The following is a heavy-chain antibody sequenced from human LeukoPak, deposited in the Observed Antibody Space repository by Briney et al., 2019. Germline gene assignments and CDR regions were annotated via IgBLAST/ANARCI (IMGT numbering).Heavy chain of an antibody. J-gene: IGHJ4*02. CDR2: IKQDGSEK. V-gene: IGHV3-7*05. D-gene: IGHD5-18*01. Sequence: GGSLRLSCAASGFTFSNFWMNWVRQAPGKGLEWVASIKQDGSEKYYVDSVKGRFTISRDNAKNSLYLQMNSLRAEDTAVCFCARVPGYSYFDYWGQGTLVTVSS. CDR1: GFTFSNFW. CDR3: ARVPGYSYFDY.